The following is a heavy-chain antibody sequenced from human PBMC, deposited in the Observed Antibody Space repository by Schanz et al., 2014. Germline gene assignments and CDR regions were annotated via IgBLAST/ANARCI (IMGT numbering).Heavy chain of an antibody. CDR3: ARGEANWGQY. CDR1: GYNFTTYT. V-gene: IGHV7-4-1*02. J-gene: IGHJ4*02. CDR2: INTNTGNP. Sequence: QVQLVQSGSELTRPGASVKVSCKASGYNFTTYTMNWVRQAPGQGLEWMGWINTNTGNPTYAQGFTGRFVFSLDTSVNTKYLKINVLKADDTAVFFCARGEANWGQYWGQGTLVTVSS. D-gene: IGHD7-27*01.